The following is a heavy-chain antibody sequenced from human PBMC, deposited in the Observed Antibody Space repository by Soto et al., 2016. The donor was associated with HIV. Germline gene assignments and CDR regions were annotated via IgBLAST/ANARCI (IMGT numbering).Heavy chain of an antibody. D-gene: IGHD3-10*01. CDR3: ARVGYYYGSGSLDY. J-gene: IGHJ4*02. CDR1: GFTVSSNY. V-gene: IGHV3-66*01. CDR2: IYSGGST. Sequence: EVQLVESGGGLVQPGGSLRLSCAASGFTVSSNYMSWVRQAPGKGLEWVSVIYSGGSTYYADSVKGRFTISRDNSKNTLYLQMNSLRAEDTAVYYCARVGYYYGSGSLDYWGQGTLVTVSS.